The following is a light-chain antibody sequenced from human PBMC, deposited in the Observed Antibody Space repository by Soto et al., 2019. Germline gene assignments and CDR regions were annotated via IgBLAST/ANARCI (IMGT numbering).Light chain of an antibody. CDR1: SSNIGSNT. CDR3: AAWDDSLNGFYV. V-gene: IGLV1-44*01. Sequence: SVLTQPPSASGIPGQRVTISSSGSSSNIGSNTVNWYQQLPGTAPKLLIYSNNQRPSGVPDRFSGSKSGTSASLAISGLQSEDEADYYCAAWDDSLNGFYVFGTGTKVTVL. J-gene: IGLJ1*01. CDR2: SNN.